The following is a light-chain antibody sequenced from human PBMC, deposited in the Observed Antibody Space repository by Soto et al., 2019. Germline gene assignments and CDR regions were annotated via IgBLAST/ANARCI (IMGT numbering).Light chain of an antibody. CDR2: GAS. V-gene: IGKV3-20*01. CDR3: QQYGGSPLFT. J-gene: IGKJ3*01. Sequence: EIVLTQSPGTLSLSPGDRATLSCRASQSVTNNYLAWYQQKPGQAPRLLNYGASTRATGIPDRFSGSVSGTDFTLTISSLEPEDFAGFYCQQYGGSPLFTFGPGTNVDI. CDR1: QSVTNNY.